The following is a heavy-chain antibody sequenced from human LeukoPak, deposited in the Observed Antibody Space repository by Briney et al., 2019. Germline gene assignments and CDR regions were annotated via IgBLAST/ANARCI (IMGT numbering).Heavy chain of an antibody. Sequence: GASVKVSCKASGYTFTSYGISWVRQAPGQGLEWMGWINPNSGGTNYAQKFQGRVTMTRDTSISTAYMELSRLRSDDTAVYYCARIMITFGGANDAFDIWGQGTMVTVSS. CDR1: GYTFTSYG. D-gene: IGHD3-16*01. CDR3: ARIMITFGGANDAFDI. CDR2: INPNSGGT. J-gene: IGHJ3*02. V-gene: IGHV1-2*02.